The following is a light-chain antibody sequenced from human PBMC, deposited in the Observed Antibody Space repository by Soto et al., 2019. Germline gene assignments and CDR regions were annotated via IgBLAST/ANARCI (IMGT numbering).Light chain of an antibody. J-gene: IGKJ2*03. CDR2: DAS. CDR1: QPVNTF. V-gene: IGKV1-5*01. Sequence: IQMTQSPSTVSASVGDSVTISCRASQPVNTFLAWYQQKPGGAPKVVIFDASNSGSGVPSRFSGSGFGTEFTLSITSLQPDDFATYYCQQHQNYSFSFGQGTKLEIK. CDR3: QQHQNYSFS.